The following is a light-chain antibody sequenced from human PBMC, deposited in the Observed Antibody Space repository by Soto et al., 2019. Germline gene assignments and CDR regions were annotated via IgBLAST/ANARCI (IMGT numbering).Light chain of an antibody. V-gene: IGKV3-20*01. CDR3: QQYGSSPFT. CDR2: SAS. CDR1: QNMVSTY. Sequence: EIVLTQSPGTLSLSPGERATLSCRASQNMVSTYLAWYQQKPGQTPRLLIYSASTRATGIPDRFSGSGYGTDFTLTITTLEPEDFAVYYCQQYGSSPFTFGQGTRLE. J-gene: IGKJ5*01.